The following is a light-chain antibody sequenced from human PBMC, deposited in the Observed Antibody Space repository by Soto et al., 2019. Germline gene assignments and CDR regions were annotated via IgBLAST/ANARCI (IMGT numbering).Light chain of an antibody. CDR1: QSISSH. CDR3: QHYNNWPPWT. V-gene: IGKV3-15*01. CDR2: GAS. Sequence: EIVMTQSPATLSVSPGERATLSCRASQSISSHLASYQQKPGQAPRLLIYGASTRATGIPARFSGSGSGTEFTLTISSLQSEDFAVYYCQHYNNWPPWTFGQGTKVEIK. J-gene: IGKJ1*01.